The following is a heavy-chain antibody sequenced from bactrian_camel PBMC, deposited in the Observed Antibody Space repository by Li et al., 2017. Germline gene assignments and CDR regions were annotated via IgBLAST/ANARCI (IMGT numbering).Heavy chain of an antibody. CDR1: DGPISGKC. Sequence: HVQLVESGGGSVQPGGSLRLSCAVSDGPISGKCMAWFRQVAGKERELVAVIYFGGAGDDRTFHADSVKGRFTISHDNARNTVYLQMNNLQPEDTATYYCAEGRGSRGEHRYSLNYWGQGTQVTVS. V-gene: IGHV3S54*01. CDR2: IYFGGAGDDRT. CDR3: AEGRGSRGEHRYSLNY. D-gene: IGHD6*01. J-gene: IGHJ4*01.